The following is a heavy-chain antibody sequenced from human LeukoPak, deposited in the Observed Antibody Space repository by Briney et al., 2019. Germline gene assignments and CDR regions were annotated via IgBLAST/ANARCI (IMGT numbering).Heavy chain of an antibody. CDR3: ARVRTKDAFDV. Sequence: ASVKVSCKASGYTFTNYYIHWVRQAPGQGLEWMGIINPTSGSTAYTQKFQGRVTMTRDTSTSTVYMELSRLRSDDTAVYYCARVRTKDAFDVWGQGTMVTVSS. J-gene: IGHJ3*01. D-gene: IGHD2-8*01. CDR2: INPTSGST. CDR1: GYTFTNYY. V-gene: IGHV1-46*01.